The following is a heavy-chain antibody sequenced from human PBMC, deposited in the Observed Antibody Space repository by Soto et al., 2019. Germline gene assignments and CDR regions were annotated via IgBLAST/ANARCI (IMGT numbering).Heavy chain of an antibody. V-gene: IGHV4-34*01. D-gene: IGHD3-3*01. CDR1: GGSFSGYY. CDR2: INHSGST. Sequence: SETLSLTCAVYGGSFSGYYWSWIRQPPGKGLEWIGEINHSGSTNYNPSLKSRVTISVDTSKNQFSLKLSSVTAADTAVYYCARVLRDFWSGYPRIDYWGQGTLVTVFS. CDR3: ARVLRDFWSGYPRIDY. J-gene: IGHJ4*02.